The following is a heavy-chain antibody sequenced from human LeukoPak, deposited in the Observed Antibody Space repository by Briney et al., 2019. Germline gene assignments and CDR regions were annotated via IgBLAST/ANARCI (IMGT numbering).Heavy chain of an antibody. CDR1: GFTVSSNY. CDR3: ARDSVTVTTLGYYYGMDV. V-gene: IGHV3-53*01. Sequence: GGSLRLSCAASGFTVSSNYMSWVRQAPGEGLEWVSVIYSGGSTYYADSVKGRFTISRDNSKNTLYLQMNSPRAEDTAVYYCARDSVTVTTLGYYYGMDVWGKGTTVTVSS. J-gene: IGHJ6*04. CDR2: IYSGGST. D-gene: IGHD4-17*01.